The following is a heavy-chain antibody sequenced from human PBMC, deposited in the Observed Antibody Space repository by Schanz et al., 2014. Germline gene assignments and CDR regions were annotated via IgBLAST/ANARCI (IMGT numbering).Heavy chain of an antibody. V-gene: IGHV3-23*01. Sequence: EVQLLESGGGLVQPGGSLRLSCAASGFTFSDYYMSWIRQAPGKGLEWVSSISHSGGSKYYADSVRGRFTISRDRFQNTLYLRMSSLRAEDTAVYYCARPRFDYGEVDYWGRGTLVTVSS. D-gene: IGHD4-17*01. CDR1: GFTFSDYY. J-gene: IGHJ4*02. CDR2: ISHSGGSK. CDR3: ARPRFDYGEVDY.